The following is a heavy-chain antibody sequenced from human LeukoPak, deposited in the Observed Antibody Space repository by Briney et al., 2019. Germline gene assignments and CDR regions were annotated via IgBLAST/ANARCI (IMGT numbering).Heavy chain of an antibody. CDR1: GFTFSSYA. CDR2: ISASGGST. CDR3: AKDGRVAVAGNNYYYYMDV. D-gene: IGHD6-19*01. Sequence: QSGGSLRLSCAASGFTFSSYAMTWVRQTPGKGLEWVSGISASGGSTYYVDSVKGRFTISRDNSKNTLYLQMNSLRAEDTAVYYCAKDGRVAVAGNNYYYYMDVWGKGTTVTVPS. J-gene: IGHJ6*03. V-gene: IGHV3-23*01.